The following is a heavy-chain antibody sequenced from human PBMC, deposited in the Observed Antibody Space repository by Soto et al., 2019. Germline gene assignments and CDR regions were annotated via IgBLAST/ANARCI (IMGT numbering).Heavy chain of an antibody. V-gene: IGHV1-8*02. Sequence: ASVKLSCKASGYTFTGYYMHLVRRAPGQGLEWMGWMNPNSGNTGYAQKFQGRVTMTRNTSISTAYMELSSLRSEDTAVYYCASQQRYCSGGSCYGAFDIWGQGTMVTVSS. CDR1: GYTFTGYY. CDR2: MNPNSGNT. CDR3: ASQQRYCSGGSCYGAFDI. D-gene: IGHD2-15*01. J-gene: IGHJ3*02.